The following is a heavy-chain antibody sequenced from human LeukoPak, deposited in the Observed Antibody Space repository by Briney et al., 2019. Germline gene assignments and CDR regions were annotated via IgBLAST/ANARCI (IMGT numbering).Heavy chain of an antibody. V-gene: IGHV4-61*02. D-gene: IGHD6-19*01. CDR2: IYTSGST. J-gene: IGHJ5*02. CDR1: GGSISSGSYF. Sequence: SQTLSLTCTVSGGSISSGSYFWSWIRQPAGKGLEWIGRIYTSGSTNYNPSLKSRVTMSVDTSKNQFSLKLSSVTAADTAVYYCARVFWDGQWQGVRWFDPWGQGTLVTVSS. CDR3: ARVFWDGQWQGVRWFDP.